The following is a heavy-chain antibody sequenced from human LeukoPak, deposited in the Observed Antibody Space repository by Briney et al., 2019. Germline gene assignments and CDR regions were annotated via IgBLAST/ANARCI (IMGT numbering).Heavy chain of an antibody. CDR2: ISNSGGST. V-gene: IGHV3-23*01. J-gene: IGHJ4*02. CDR1: GFTFSSYA. CDR3: AKRASGSGTSLYYFDY. Sequence: GGSLRLSCAASGFTFSSYAMSWVRQAPGKGLEWVSVISNSGGSTFYADSVKGRFTISRDNSKNSLYLQMNSLRAEDTAVYYCAKRASGSGTSLYYFDYWGQGTLVTVSS. D-gene: IGHD3-10*01.